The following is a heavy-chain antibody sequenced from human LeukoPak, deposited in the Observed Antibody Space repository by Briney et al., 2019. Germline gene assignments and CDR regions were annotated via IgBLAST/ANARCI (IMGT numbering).Heavy chain of an antibody. V-gene: IGHV3-23*01. D-gene: IGHD3-22*01. CDR3: AKYPRANCDSSGYYFVY. CDR1: GFTFSSYA. J-gene: IGHJ4*02. Sequence: GGSLRLSCAASGFTFSSYAMSWVRQAPGKGLEWVSAISGSGGSTYYADSAKGRFTISRDNSKNTLYLQMNSLRAEDTAVYYCAKYPRANCDSSGYYFVYWGQGTLVTVSS. CDR2: ISGSGGST.